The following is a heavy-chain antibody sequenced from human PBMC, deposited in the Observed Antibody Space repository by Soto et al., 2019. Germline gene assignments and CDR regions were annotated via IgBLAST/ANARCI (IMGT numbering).Heavy chain of an antibody. J-gene: IGHJ3*02. CDR3: ARAAPLFGYSSLHAFDI. Sequence: ASVKVSCKASVYTFTSYYMHWVRQVPGQGLEWMGIINAGGGSTSYAQKFQGRVTMSRDTSTSTVYMELSSLRSEGTAVYYCARAAPLFGYSSLHAFDIWGQGTMVTVSS. D-gene: IGHD5-18*01. V-gene: IGHV1-46*01. CDR1: VYTFTSYY. CDR2: INAGGGST.